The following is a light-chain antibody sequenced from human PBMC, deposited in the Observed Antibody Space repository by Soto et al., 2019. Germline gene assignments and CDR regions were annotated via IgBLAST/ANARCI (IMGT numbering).Light chain of an antibody. CDR1: QSISRF. CDR2: GTS. Sequence: DIQMTHSPSSLSASLGDRVTITCRASQSISRFLNWYQQKPGKAPKLLIYGTSTLESGVPSRFSGSGSETDFSLTISSLQPEDFATYYCQQSYTFPWTFGQGTKADI. CDR3: QQSYTFPWT. V-gene: IGKV1-39*01. J-gene: IGKJ1*01.